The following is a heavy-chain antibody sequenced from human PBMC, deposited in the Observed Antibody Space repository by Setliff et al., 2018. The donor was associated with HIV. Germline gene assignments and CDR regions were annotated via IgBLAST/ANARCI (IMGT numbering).Heavy chain of an antibody. CDR1: DGSLSSYY. CDR3: ARDDDKLFDY. Sequence: SETLSLTCAVYDGSLSSYYWSWIRQSTGKGLEWIGEINDSGTTNYNPSLESRVTMLIDMSKNQLSLKLTSVTAADTAVYYCARDDDKLFDYWGQGALVTV. CDR2: INDSGTT. D-gene: IGHD3-22*01. V-gene: IGHV4-34*01. J-gene: IGHJ4*02.